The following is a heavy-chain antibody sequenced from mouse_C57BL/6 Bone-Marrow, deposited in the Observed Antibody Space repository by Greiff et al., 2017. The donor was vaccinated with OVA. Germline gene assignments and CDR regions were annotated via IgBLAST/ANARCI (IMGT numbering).Heavy chain of an antibody. CDR3: ARSDGYPAWFAY. V-gene: IGHV1-81*01. Sequence: QVQLQQSGAELARPGASVKLSCKASGYTFTSYGISWVKQRTGQGLEWIGEIYPRSGNTYYNEKFKGKATLTADKSSSTAYMELRSLTSEDSAVYFCARSDGYPAWFAYWGQGTLVTVSA. J-gene: IGHJ3*01. D-gene: IGHD2-3*01. CDR1: GYTFTSYG. CDR2: IYPRSGNT.